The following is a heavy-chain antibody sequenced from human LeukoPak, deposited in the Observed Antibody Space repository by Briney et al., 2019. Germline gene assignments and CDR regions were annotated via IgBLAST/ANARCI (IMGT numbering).Heavy chain of an antibody. J-gene: IGHJ2*01. D-gene: IGHD5-18*01. CDR1: GFTVISNY. CDR2: IYSGGST. V-gene: IGHV3-66*01. CDR3: ARDRGGPAMAPVPWYFDL. Sequence: GGSLRLSCAASGFTVISNYMSWVRQAPGKGLEWVSVIYSGGSTNYADSVRGRFTISRDTSKNTLYLQMNSLRAEDTAVYYCARDRGGPAMAPVPWYFDLWGRGTLVTVSS.